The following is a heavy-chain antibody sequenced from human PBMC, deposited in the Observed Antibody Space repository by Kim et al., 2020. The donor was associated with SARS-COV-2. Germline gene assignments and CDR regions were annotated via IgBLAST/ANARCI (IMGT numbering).Heavy chain of an antibody. D-gene: IGHD1-26*01. V-gene: IGHV3-33*01. J-gene: IGHJ4*02. Sequence: YADYVEGRFSISRDNSRNTLYLQMNGLRAEDTAVYYCARDDSGSYFGFFYYWGQGTLATVSS. CDR3: ARDDSGSYFGFFYY.